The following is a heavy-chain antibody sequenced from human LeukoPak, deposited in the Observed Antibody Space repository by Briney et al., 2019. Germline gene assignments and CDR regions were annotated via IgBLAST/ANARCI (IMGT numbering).Heavy chain of an antibody. CDR2: ISAYNGNT. V-gene: IGHV1-18*01. CDR1: GYTFTSYG. CDR3: ARVPLRGSYGDY. D-gene: IGHD1-26*01. Sequence: ASVKVSCKASGYTFTSYGISWVRQAPGQGLEWMGWISAYNGNTNYAQKLQGRVTMTTDTSTSTAYMELRSLRPDDTAVYYCARVPLRGSYGDYWGQGTLVTVSS. J-gene: IGHJ4*02.